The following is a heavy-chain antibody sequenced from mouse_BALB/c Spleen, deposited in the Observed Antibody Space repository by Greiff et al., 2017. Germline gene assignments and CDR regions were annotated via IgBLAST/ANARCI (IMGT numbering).Heavy chain of an antibody. CDR2: INPNNGGT. D-gene: IGHD2-12*01. CDR1: GYTFTDYN. Sequence: VQLKQSGPELVKPGASVKIPCKASGYTFTDYNMDWVKQSHGKSLEWIGDINPNNGGTIYNQKFKGKATLTVDKSSSTAYMELRSLTSEDTAVYYCARLVYDSSLYAMDYWGQGTSVTVSS. CDR3: ARLVYDSSLYAMDY. J-gene: IGHJ4*01. V-gene: IGHV1-18*01.